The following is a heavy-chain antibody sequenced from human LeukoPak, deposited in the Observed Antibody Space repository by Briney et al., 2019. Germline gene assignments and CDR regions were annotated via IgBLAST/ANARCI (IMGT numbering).Heavy chain of an antibody. V-gene: IGHV3-33*08. CDR3: ASGPGDY. CDR1: GFTFSNNW. D-gene: IGHD3/OR15-3a*01. Sequence: RGGSQRLSCVASGFTFSNNWMTWLRQAPGKGLEWVAVIWYDGSNKYYADSVKGRFTISRDNSKNTLYLQMNSLRAEDTAVYYCASGPGDYWGQGTLVTVSS. J-gene: IGHJ4*02. CDR2: IWYDGSNK.